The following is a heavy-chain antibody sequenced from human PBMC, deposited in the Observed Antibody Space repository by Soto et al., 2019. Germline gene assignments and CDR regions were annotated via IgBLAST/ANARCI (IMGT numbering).Heavy chain of an antibody. V-gene: IGHV3-23*01. CDR2: ISGSGGST. Sequence: EVQLLESGGGLLQPGGSLRLSCAASGFTFSSFALSWVRQAPGKGLEWVSSISGSGGSTYYADSVKGRFTISRDNSKNTLFMHMNSLRVEDTAVYFCAKERRTYGGSRDPVDSWGQGTLVTVSS. D-gene: IGHD3-3*02. J-gene: IGHJ4*02. CDR1: GFTFSSFA. CDR3: AKERRTYGGSRDPVDS.